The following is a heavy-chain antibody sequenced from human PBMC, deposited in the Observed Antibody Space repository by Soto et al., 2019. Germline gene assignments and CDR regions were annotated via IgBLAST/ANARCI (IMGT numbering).Heavy chain of an antibody. V-gene: IGHV1-2*02. J-gene: IGHJ3*02. CDR1: GYPVTAYY. D-gene: IGHD3-3*01. Sequence: QLHLVQSGAVVKKPGASVTVSCSASGYPVTAYYMHWVRQAPGRGLEWMGGINPATGAAKYTQTFQGRVTMTRDTSTSTVFMELSGLTSEVTAGFYCARGGGVGVAGSAAFDMWGQGTLVTVSS. CDR3: ARGGGVGVAGSAAFDM. CDR2: INPATGAA.